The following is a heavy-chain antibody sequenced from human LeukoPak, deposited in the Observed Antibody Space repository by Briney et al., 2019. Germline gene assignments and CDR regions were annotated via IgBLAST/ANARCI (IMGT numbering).Heavy chain of an antibody. V-gene: IGHV4-59*08. CDR2: IYYSGNT. CDR1: GGSFSGYY. D-gene: IGHD5-18*01. CDR3: ARLQSGNTYGIIDY. J-gene: IGHJ4*02. Sequence: SEPLSLTCTVTGGSFSGYYWSWIRQPPGKGLEWIGYIYYSGNTNYYPSLKSRVTISIDTSKNQFSLRMNSVTAADTAVYYCARLQSGNTYGIIDYWGQGTLVTVSS.